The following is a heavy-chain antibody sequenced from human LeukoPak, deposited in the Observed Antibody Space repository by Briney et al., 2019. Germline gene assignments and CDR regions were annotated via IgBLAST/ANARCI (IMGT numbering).Heavy chain of an antibody. D-gene: IGHD3-10*01. CDR1: GFTFSSYA. CDR3: ASDRQYYYGSGSYYKPATFDY. V-gene: IGHV3-30-3*01. J-gene: IGHJ4*02. Sequence: GGSLRLSCAASGFTFSSYAMHWVRQAPGKGLEWVAVISYDGSNKYYADSVKGRFTISRDNSKNTLYLQMNSLRAEDTAVYYCASDRQYYYGSGSYYKPATFDYWGQGTLVTVSS. CDR2: ISYDGSNK.